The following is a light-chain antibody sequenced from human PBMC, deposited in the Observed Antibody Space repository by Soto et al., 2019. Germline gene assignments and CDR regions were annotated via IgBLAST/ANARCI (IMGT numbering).Light chain of an antibody. J-gene: IGLJ2*01. Sequence: SYELTQPPSVSVSPGQTASITSSGDKLGDKYAYWYQQKPGQSPVLVIYQDSKRPSGIPERFSGSNSGNTATLTISGTQAMDEADYYCQVWDSSTVVFGGGTKLTVL. CDR1: KLGDKY. CDR2: QDS. CDR3: QVWDSSTVV. V-gene: IGLV3-1*01.